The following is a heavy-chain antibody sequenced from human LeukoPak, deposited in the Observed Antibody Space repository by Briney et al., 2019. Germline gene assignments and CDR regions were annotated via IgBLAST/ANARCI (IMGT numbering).Heavy chain of an antibody. V-gene: IGHV4-30-4*01. CDR3: ARGLDAHKAFDT. Sequence: PSQTLSLNCTVSGGSISSSDYYWSWIRQPPGKGLEGIGYIYYSGSTSYHPSLKSRVTISVDTSKNQFSLKLTSVTAADTAVYYCARGLDAHKAFDTWGQGTMVIVSS. J-gene: IGHJ3*02. D-gene: IGHD3-9*01. CDR1: GGSISSSDYY. CDR2: IYYSGST.